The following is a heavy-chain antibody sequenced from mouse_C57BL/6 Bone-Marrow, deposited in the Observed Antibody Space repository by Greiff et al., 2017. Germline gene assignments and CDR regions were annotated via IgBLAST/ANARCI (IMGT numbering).Heavy chain of an antibody. CDR1: GFTFSDYG. V-gene: IGHV5-17*01. CDR3: ARRGAGPVAY. D-gene: IGHD3-3*01. CDR2: ISSGSSNI. J-gene: IGHJ3*01. Sequence: EVMLVESGGGLVKPGGSLKLSCAASGFTFSDYGMHWVRQAPEQGLEWVAYISSGSSNIYYAETVKGRFTISRDNAKNTLFLQMTSLRTEDTAMYYSARRGAGPVAYGGQGTLVTGSA.